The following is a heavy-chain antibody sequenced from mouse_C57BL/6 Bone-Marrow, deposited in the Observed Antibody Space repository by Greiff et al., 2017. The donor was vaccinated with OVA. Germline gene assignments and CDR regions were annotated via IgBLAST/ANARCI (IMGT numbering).Heavy chain of an antibody. Sequence: VQRVESDAELVKPGASVKISCKVSGYTFTDHTIHWMKQRPEQGLEWIGYIYPRDGSTKYNEKFKGKATLTADKSSSTAYMQLNSLTSEDSAVYFCARGGTTVVAPNYFDYWGQGTTLTVSS. CDR2: IYPRDGST. CDR1: GYTFTDHT. D-gene: IGHD1-1*01. J-gene: IGHJ2*01. CDR3: ARGGTTVVAPNYFDY. V-gene: IGHV1-78*01.